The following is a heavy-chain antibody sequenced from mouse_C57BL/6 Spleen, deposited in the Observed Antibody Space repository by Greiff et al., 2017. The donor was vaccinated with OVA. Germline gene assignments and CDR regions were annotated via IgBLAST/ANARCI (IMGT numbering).Heavy chain of an antibody. V-gene: IGHV1-42*01. CDR3: AREELGSAWFAY. Sequence: VQLQQSGPELVKPGASVKISCKASGYSFTGYYMNWVKQSPEKSLEWIGEINPSTGGTTYNQKFKAKATLTVDKSSSTAYMQLKSLTSEDSAVYYWAREELGSAWFAYWGQGTLVTVSA. CDR1: GYSFTGYY. J-gene: IGHJ3*01. CDR2: INPSTGGT. D-gene: IGHD4-1*01.